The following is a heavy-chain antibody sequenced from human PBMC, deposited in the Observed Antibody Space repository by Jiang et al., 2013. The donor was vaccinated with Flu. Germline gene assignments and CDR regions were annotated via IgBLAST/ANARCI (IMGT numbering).Heavy chain of an antibody. V-gene: IGHV4-59*09. D-gene: IGHD2/OR15-2a*01. J-gene: IGHJ5*01. CDR3: ARGVYGAWVDS. Sequence: PSVKSRVTISLDTSKSQLSLRLSSVTAADTAVYYCARGVYGAWVDSWGQGALVTVSS.